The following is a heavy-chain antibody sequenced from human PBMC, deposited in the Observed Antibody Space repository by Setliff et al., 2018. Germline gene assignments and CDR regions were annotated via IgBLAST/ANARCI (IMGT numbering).Heavy chain of an antibody. CDR3: AREEPYSSSWSWFDP. Sequence: NPSETLSLTCTVSGGSISSHYWSWIRQPPGKGLEWIGYIYYSGSTNYNPSLKSRVTISVDTSKNQFSLKLSSVTAADTAVYYCAREEPYSSSWSWFDPWGQGTLVTVSS. J-gene: IGHJ5*02. CDR1: GGSISSHY. D-gene: IGHD6-13*01. CDR2: IYYSGST. V-gene: IGHV4-59*11.